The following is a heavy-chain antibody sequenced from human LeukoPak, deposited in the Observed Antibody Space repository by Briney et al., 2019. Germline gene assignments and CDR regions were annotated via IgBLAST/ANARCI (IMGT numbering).Heavy chain of an antibody. Sequence: ASVKVSCKASGYTFTSYGISWVRQAPGQGLEWMGGITSDFGTVDYAQRFQGRLTITADESTDTAHMELNSLRYEDTGIYFCARLRYSWFDFWGQGTLVTVSS. CDR2: ITSDFGTV. CDR3: ARLRYSWFDF. V-gene: IGHV1-69*13. D-gene: IGHD2-15*01. J-gene: IGHJ4*02. CDR1: GYTFTSYG.